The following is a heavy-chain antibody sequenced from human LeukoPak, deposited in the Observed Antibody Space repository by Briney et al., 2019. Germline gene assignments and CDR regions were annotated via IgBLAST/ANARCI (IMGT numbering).Heavy chain of an antibody. CDR3: ARAVVLVPAAPPDAFDF. CDR2: ISHDVINK. Sequence: SGGSLRLSCAASGFTFSSYTLHWVRQAPGKGLDWVAVISHDVINKYYADSVKGRFTISRDNSKNTLYLQMNNLRAEDTAVYYCARAVVLVPAAPPDAFDFWGQGTMVTVSS. CDR1: GFTFSSYT. V-gene: IGHV3-30-3*01. D-gene: IGHD2-2*01. J-gene: IGHJ3*01.